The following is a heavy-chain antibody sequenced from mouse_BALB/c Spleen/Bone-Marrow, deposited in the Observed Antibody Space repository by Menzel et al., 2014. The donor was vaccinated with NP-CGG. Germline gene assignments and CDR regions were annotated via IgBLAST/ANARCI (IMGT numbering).Heavy chain of an antibody. V-gene: IGHV7-3*02. CDR3: ARDIGLRLRFAY. J-gene: IGHJ3*01. Sequence: EVQVVESGGGLVQPGGSLGLSCATSGFTFTDYYMSWVRQPPGKALGWLGFIRNKANGYTTEYSASVKGRFTISRDNSQSILYLQMNTLRAEDSATYYCARDIGLRLRFAYWGQGTLVTVSA. D-gene: IGHD1-2*01. CDR2: IRNKANGYTT. CDR1: GFTFTDYY.